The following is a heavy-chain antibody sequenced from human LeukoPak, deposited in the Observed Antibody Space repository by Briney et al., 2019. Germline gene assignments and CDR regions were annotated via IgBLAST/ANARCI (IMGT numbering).Heavy chain of an antibody. D-gene: IGHD2-15*01. J-gene: IGHJ4*02. CDR1: GFTFSSYE. CDR2: ISSSGSTI. CDR3: ARAYCSGGSCFNFDH. V-gene: IGHV3-48*03. Sequence: GGSLRLSCAASGFTFSSYEMNWVRQAPGKGLEWVSYISSSGSTIYYADSVKGRFTISRDNAKNSLYLQMNSLRAEDTAVYYCARAYCSGGSCFNFDHWGQGTLVTVSS.